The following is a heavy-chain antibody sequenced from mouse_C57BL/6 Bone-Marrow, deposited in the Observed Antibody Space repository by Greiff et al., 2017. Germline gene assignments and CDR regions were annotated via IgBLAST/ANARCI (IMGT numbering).Heavy chain of an antibody. CDR2: INYDGSST. V-gene: IGHV5-16*01. J-gene: IGHJ4*01. CDR1: GFTFSDYY. D-gene: IGHD2-4*01. Sequence: DVHLVESEGGLVQPGSSMKLSCTASGFTFSDYYMAWVRQVPEKGLEWVANINYDGSSTYYLDSLKSRFIISRDNAKNILYLQMSSLKSEDTATYYCARDDDSLAMDYWGQGTSVTVSS. CDR3: ARDDDSLAMDY.